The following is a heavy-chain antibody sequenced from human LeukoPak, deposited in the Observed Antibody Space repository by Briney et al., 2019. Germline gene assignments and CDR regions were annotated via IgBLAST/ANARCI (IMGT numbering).Heavy chain of an antibody. V-gene: IGHV1-46*01. CDR1: GYSFTNYY. J-gene: IGHJ4*02. Sequence: AASVKVSCKASGYSFTNYYMHWVRQAPGQGLEWMGMINPSGGSTTYAQKFQGRVTMTRDMSTSTVYMELSSLTSEDTVVYYCARTRGYYFDYWGQGTLVTVSS. CDR2: INPSGGST. CDR3: ARTRGYYFDY.